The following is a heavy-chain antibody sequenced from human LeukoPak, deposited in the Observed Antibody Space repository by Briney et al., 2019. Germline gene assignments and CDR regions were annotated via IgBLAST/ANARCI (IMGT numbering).Heavy chain of an antibody. V-gene: IGHV4-61*08. J-gene: IGHJ4*02. CDR2: IYYSGST. CDR3: ARVSSGVYFDY. D-gene: IGHD2-15*01. CDR1: GGSISSGGYY. Sequence: SETLSLTCGVSGGSISSGGYYWSWIRQPPGKGLELIGYIYYSGSTNYNPSLKSRVTISVDTSKNQFSLKLSSVTAADTAVYYCARVSSGVYFDYWGQGTLVTVSS.